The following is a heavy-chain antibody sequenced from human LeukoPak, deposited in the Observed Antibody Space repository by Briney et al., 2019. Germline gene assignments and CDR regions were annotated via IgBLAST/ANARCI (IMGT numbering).Heavy chain of an antibody. CDR3: TRAGVARGRYDY. V-gene: IGHV1-2*06. J-gene: IGHJ4*02. CDR1: GYTFTGYY. Sequence: GASLKLSCKASGYTFTGYYMHWVRQAPGHGLEWMGRINPNSGGTNYAQKFQGRVTMTRDTLISTAYMELSRPRYDGTALQWSTRAGVARGRYDYWGQGTLVTVSS. D-gene: IGHD2-15*01. CDR2: INPNSGGT.